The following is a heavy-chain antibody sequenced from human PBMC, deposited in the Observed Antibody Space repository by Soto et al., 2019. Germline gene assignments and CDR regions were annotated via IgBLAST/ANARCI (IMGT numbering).Heavy chain of an antibody. Sequence: ASVKVSCKASGYPYTNSYMHWVLQAPGQGLEWMGWIHPNTGGTNYAQKFQGRVTMTRDTSVSTVYMELNRLTSDDTAIYFCASDFRTRGWFRQAGNFAMDVWGQGTTVAVS. V-gene: IGHV1-2*02. J-gene: IGHJ6*02. CDR3: ASDFRTRGWFRQAGNFAMDV. CDR1: GYPYTNSY. D-gene: IGHD6-19*01. CDR2: IHPNTGGT.